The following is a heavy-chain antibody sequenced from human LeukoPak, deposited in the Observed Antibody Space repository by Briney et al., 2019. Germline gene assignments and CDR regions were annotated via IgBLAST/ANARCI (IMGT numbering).Heavy chain of an antibody. V-gene: IGHV4-34*01. CDR2: INHSGST. Sequence: SETLSLTCAVYGGSFSGYYWSWIRQPPGKGLEWIGEINHSGSTNYNPSLKSRVTISVDTSKNQFSLKLSSVTAADTAVYYCARLSYYGSGGDWGQGTLVTVSS. CDR1: GGSFSGYY. J-gene: IGHJ4*02. D-gene: IGHD3-10*01. CDR3: ARLSYYGSGGD.